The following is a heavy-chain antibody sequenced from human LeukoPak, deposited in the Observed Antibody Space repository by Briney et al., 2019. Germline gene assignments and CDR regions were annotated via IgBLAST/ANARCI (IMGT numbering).Heavy chain of an antibody. CDR1: EYSFTSYW. CDR3: AKGATVSTFDY. D-gene: IGHD4-11*01. V-gene: IGHV5-51*01. CDR2: VYPGDSDT. Sequence: GESLKISCKTSEYSFTSYWIGWVRQMPGKGLEWMGIVYPGDSDTRYSPSFQGQVTISADKSISTAYLQWTSLKASDTAMYYCAKGATVSTFDYWGQGTLVTVSS. J-gene: IGHJ4*02.